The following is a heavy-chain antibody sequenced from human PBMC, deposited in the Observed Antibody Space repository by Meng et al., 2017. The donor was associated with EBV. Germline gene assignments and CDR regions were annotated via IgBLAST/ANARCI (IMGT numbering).Heavy chain of an antibody. CDR2: INHSGST. V-gene: IGHV4-34*01. J-gene: IGHJ4*02. CDR3: ARGRWLQPGSYFDY. Sequence: VQLPQRGAALLKPAVTLDLTGAVYVGSFSGYDWSWIRQPPGKGLEWIGEINHSGSTNYNPSLKSRVTISVDTSKNQFSLKLSSVTAADTAVYYCARGRWLQPGSYFDYWGQGTLVTVSS. CDR1: VGSFSGYD. D-gene: IGHD5-24*01.